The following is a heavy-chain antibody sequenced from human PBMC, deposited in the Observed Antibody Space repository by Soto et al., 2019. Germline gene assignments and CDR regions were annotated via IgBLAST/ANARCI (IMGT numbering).Heavy chain of an antibody. J-gene: IGHJ6*02. CDR3: ARVVGGYYYGMDV. V-gene: IGHV4-34*01. CDR2: INHTGST. CDR1: GGSISSYY. D-gene: IGHD2-2*01. Sequence: SETLSLTCTVSGGSISSYYWSWIRQPPGTGLEWIGEINHTGSTNYNPSLKSRVTISVDKSKNQFSLKLSSVTAADTAVYYCARVVGGYYYGMDVWGQGTTVTVSS.